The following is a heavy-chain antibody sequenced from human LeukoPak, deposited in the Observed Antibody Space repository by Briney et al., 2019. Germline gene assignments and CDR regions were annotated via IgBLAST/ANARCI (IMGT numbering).Heavy chain of an antibody. CDR2: IYYSGST. CDR1: GGSISSYY. V-gene: IGHV4-59*01. Sequence: PSETLSLTCTVSGGSISSYYWSWIRQPPGKGLEWIGYIYYSGSTNYNPSLKGRVTISVDTSKNQFSLKLSSVTAADTAVYYCARFRYYYDSSGYYYFDYWGQGTLVTVSS. CDR3: ARFRYYYDSSGYYYFDY. J-gene: IGHJ4*02. D-gene: IGHD3-22*01.